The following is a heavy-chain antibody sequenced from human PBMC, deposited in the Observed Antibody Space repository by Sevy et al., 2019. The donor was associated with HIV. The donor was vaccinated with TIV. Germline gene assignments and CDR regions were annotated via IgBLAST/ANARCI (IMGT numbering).Heavy chain of an antibody. V-gene: IGHV4-59*01. D-gene: IGHD6-13*01. Sequence: SETLSLTCSVSGGSIGNYYWSWIRHPPGKGLEWIGYIYYSGSTNYNPSLKSRVTISVDTSKNQFSLKLSSVTAADTAVYYCARESIAAAGDFDYWGQGTLVTVSS. J-gene: IGHJ4*02. CDR2: IYYSGST. CDR1: GGSIGNYY. CDR3: ARESIAAAGDFDY.